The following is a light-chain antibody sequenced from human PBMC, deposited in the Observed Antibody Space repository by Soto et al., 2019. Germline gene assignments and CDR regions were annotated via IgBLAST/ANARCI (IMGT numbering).Light chain of an antibody. CDR2: NNA. J-gene: IGLJ1*01. CDR3: QSHDNSLSGFYV. Sequence: QSFLTQPPSLSGAAGQRVTISCTGSSSNIGAGYAVHWYQQLPGTGPKLLIYNNAIRPSGVPDRFSGSRSGTSASLAITGLQAEDEADYYCQSHDNSLSGFYVSGTGTKVTIL. CDR1: SSNIGAGYA. V-gene: IGLV1-40*01.